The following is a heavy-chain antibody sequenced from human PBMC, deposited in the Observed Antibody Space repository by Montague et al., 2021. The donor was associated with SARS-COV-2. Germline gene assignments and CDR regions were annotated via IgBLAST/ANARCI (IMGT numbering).Heavy chain of an antibody. CDR3: ARLGDGVVPSPILGVGHYYSYYYMDV. CDR1: GGSFSTYS. D-gene: IGHD3-10*01. V-gene: IGHV4-34*01. Sequence: SETLSLTCAVHGGSFSTYSWNWIRQPPGKGLEWIGEIHHGGSTNXNLSLKSRVTISADTSKNQFSLKLTSVAAADTAVYYCARLGDGVVPSPILGVGHYYSYYYMDVWGKGTTVTVSS. J-gene: IGHJ6*03. CDR2: IHHGGST.